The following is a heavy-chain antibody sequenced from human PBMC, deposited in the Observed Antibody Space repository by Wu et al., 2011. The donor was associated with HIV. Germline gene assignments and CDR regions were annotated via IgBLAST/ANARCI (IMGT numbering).Heavy chain of an antibody. CDR3: ASRDGYGDYIPLWY. Sequence: QVQLVQSGAEVKKPGASVRVSCKASGYSFIAYYIHWVRQAPGRGLEWMGWINPYTGDTKYAQRFQDRVSMTRDTSISTAYMELTRLRSDDTAVYYCASRDGYGDYIPLWYWGQGTLVTVSS. CDR1: GYSFIAYY. D-gene: IGHD4-17*01. CDR2: INPYTGDT. J-gene: IGHJ4*02. V-gene: IGHV1-2*02.